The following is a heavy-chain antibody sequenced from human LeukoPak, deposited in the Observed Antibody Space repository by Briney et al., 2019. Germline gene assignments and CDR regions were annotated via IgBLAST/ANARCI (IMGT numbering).Heavy chain of an antibody. CDR1: GGSISSGGYY. J-gene: IGHJ4*02. Sequence: SETLSLTCTVSGGSISSGGYYWSWIRQHPGKGLEWIGYIYYSGSTYYNPSLKSRVTISVDTSKNQFSLKLSSVTAADTAVYYCARVYERGSGIDYWGQGTLVTVSS. CDR2: IYYSGST. V-gene: IGHV4-31*03. CDR3: ARVYERGSGIDY. D-gene: IGHD3-16*01.